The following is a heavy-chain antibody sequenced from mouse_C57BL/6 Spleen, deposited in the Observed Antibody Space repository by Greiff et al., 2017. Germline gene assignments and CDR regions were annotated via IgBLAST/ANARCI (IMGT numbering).Heavy chain of an antibody. D-gene: IGHD2-12*01. Sequence: QVHVKQPGAELVKPGASVKLSCKASGYTFTSYWMQWVKQRPGQGLEWIGELDPSDSYTNYNQKFKGKATLTVDTSSSTAYMQLSSLTSEDCAVYYCARYSYCGGVAYWGKGTLVTVSA. CDR3: ARYSYCGGVAY. CDR1: GYTFTSYW. J-gene: IGHJ3*01. CDR2: LDPSDSYT. V-gene: IGHV1-50*01.